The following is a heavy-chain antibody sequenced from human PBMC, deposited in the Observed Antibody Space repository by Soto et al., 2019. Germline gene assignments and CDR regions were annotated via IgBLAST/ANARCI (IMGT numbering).Heavy chain of an antibody. CDR1: GISVSDNY. J-gene: IGHJ5*02. CDR2: IYVGGNT. V-gene: IGHV3-66*01. Sequence: EVQLVESGGDSVQPGGSLRLSCVVSGISVSDNYMAWVRQAPGKGLEWVSFIYVGGNTYYADSVKGRFTISRDNSENAVYLQMNTLRVDDTAVYYCATSTTAIWNWFDPWGQGTLVTVSS. CDR3: ATSTTAIWNWFDP.